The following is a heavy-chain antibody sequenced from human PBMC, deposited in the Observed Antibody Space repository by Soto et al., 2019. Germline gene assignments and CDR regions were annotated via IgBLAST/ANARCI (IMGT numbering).Heavy chain of an antibody. V-gene: IGHV4-30-2*01. D-gene: IGHD3-10*01. CDR3: ARVSSGGEFFDY. CDR2: IYHSGNT. CDR1: GGSISSGGYY. J-gene: IGHJ4*02. Sequence: QLQLQESGSGLVKPSQTLSLTCGVSGGSISSGGYYWSWIRQPPGKGLEWIGYIYHSGNTYYNPSLQSRVTISVDRSKNQFSLNLSSVTAADTAVYYCARVSSGGEFFDYWGQGTLVTVSS.